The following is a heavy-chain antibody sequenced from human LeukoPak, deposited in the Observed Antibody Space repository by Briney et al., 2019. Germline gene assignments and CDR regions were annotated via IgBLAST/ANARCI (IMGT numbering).Heavy chain of an antibody. CDR2: IYPGDSDT. CDR3: ARHRRDGYNPYYYYYMDV. J-gene: IGHJ6*03. CDR1: GYSFTSYW. D-gene: IGHD5-24*01. Sequence: GESLQISCKGSGYSFTSYWIGWVRQMPGKGLEWMGIIYPGDSDTRYSPSFQGQVTISADKSISTAYLQWSSLKASDTAMYYCARHRRDGYNPYYYYYMDVWGKGTTVTVSS. V-gene: IGHV5-51*01.